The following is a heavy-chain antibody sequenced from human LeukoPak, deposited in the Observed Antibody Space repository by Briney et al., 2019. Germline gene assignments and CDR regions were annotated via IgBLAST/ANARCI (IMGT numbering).Heavy chain of an antibody. D-gene: IGHD1-26*01. CDR2: ISAYNGNT. J-gene: IGHJ4*02. CDR1: GSTFSTSG. CDR3: AREKSGSYSMWDY. V-gene: IGHV1-18*01. Sequence: ASVKVSSTASGSTFSTSGINWVRQAPGQGLEWMGWISAYNGNTNFAPKLQGRVTMTTHTSTSTAYMELRSLRSDDTAVYYCAREKSGSYSMWDYWGQGTPVTVPS.